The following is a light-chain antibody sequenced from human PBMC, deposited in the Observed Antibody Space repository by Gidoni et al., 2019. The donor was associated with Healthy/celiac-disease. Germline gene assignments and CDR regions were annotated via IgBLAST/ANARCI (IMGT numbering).Light chain of an antibody. Sequence: EIVLTQSPGTLSLSPGERATLSCRASQSVSSSYLAWYQQKPGQAPRLLIYGASSRATGIPDRFSGSGSGTDFTLTISRLEPEDFAVYYCPQYGSSPTFGQXTKVEIK. V-gene: IGKV3-20*01. CDR3: PQYGSSPT. CDR1: QSVSSSY. J-gene: IGKJ1*01. CDR2: GAS.